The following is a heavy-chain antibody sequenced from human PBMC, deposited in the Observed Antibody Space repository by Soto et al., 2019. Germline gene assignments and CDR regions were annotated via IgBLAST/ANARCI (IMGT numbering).Heavy chain of an antibody. V-gene: IGHV1-18*01. CDR2: SSAYNGNT. J-gene: IGHJ6*02. CDR1: GYTFTSYG. Sequence: QVQLVQSGAEVKKPGASVKVSCKASGYTFTSYGISWVRQAPGQGLEWMGWSSAYNGNTNYAQKLQGRATMTTDTSTSTAYMGLRSLRSDDTAVYYCARVKYRPPYYYYYGMDVWGQGTTVTVSS. CDR3: ARVKYRPPYYYYYGMDV. D-gene: IGHD2-2*02.